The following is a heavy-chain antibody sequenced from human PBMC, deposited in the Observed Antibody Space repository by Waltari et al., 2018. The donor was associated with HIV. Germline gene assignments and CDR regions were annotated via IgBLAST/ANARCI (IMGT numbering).Heavy chain of an antibody. CDR1: GFTFSSYG. V-gene: IGHV3-30*18. Sequence: QVQLVESGGGVVQPGRSLRLSCAASGFTFSSYGMHWVRQAPGKGLEWVAVISYDGSNKYYADSVKGRFTISRDNSKNTLYLQMNSLRAEDTAVYYCANYGSGSPNFGWGQGTLVTVSS. CDR2: ISYDGSNK. D-gene: IGHD3-10*01. CDR3: ANYGSGSPNFG. J-gene: IGHJ4*02.